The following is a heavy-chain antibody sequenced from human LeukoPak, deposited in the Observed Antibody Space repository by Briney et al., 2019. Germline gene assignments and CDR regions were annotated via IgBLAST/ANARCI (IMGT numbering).Heavy chain of an antibody. CDR3: AKEGYGSTWNADFDY. CDR2: ISGSGVIT. V-gene: IGHV3-23*01. J-gene: IGHJ4*02. D-gene: IGHD6-13*01. Sequence: PGGSLRLSFSASRFIFGNYAMSSVRQAPGKGLEWVSAISGSGVITYYADSVKGRFTISRDNSNNTLYLQMNSLRAEDTAVYYCAKEGYGSTWNADFDYWGQGTLVIVSS. CDR1: RFIFGNYA.